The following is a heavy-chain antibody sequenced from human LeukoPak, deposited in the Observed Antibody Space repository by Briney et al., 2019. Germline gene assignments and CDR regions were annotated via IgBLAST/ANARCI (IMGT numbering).Heavy chain of an antibody. CDR2: IWYDGTNK. J-gene: IGHJ1*01. Sequence: GGSLRLSCAASGFTFSSYGMHWVRQAPGKGLEWMSVIWYDGTNKYYADSVKGRFTISRDNSKNTLYLQMNSLRAEDTAVYYCARAPGTGYYLAEYFQHWGQGTLVTVSS. CDR1: GFTFSSYG. V-gene: IGHV3-33*08. D-gene: IGHD3/OR15-3a*01. CDR3: ARAPGTGYYLAEYFQH.